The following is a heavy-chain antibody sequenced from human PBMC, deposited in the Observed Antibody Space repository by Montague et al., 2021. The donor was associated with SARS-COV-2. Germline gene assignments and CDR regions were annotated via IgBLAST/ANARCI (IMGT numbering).Heavy chain of an antibody. CDR1: GGPISGSSED. V-gene: IGHV4-39*01. CDR3: ARREYSYGWGD. Sequence: SETLSLTCTVTGGPISGSSEDWIWIRQSPGQGLEWIASVYYSGNTYYXPSLKSLLTISVDTSKNQFSLKLNSVTAADTALYYCARREYSYGWGDWGQGTLVTVSS. CDR2: VYYSGNT. J-gene: IGHJ4*02. D-gene: IGHD5-18*01.